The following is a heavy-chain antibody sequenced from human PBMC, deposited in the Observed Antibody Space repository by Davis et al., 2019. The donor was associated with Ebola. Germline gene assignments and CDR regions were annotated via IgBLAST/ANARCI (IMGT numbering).Heavy chain of an antibody. D-gene: IGHD3-10*01. CDR3: ARRRGNVDVVRGMDV. CDR1: GFTVSSNY. CDR2: ISSSGSTI. V-gene: IGHV3-11*01. J-gene: IGHJ6*04. Sequence: GGSLRLSCAASGFTVSSNYMSWIRQAPGKGLEWVSYISSSGSTIYYADSVKGRFTISRDNAKNSLYLQMNSLRAEDTAVYYCARRRGNVDVVRGMDVWGKGTTVTVSS.